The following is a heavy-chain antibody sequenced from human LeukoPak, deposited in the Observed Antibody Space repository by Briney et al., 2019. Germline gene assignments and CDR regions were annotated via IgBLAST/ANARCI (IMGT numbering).Heavy chain of an antibody. J-gene: IGHJ6*03. D-gene: IGHD1-1*01. CDR1: GFTVSSNY. V-gene: IGHV3-7*01. CDR2: IKQDGSEK. CDR3: ARGGTQYYYYYMDV. Sequence: PGGSLRLSCAASGFTVSSNYMSWVRQAPGKGLEWVANIKQDGSEKYYVDSVKGRFTISRDNAKNSLYLQMNSLRAEDTAVYYCARGGTQYYYYYMDVWGKGTTVTVSS.